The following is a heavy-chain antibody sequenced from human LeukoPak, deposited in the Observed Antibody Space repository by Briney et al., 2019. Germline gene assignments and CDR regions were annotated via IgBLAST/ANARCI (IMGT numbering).Heavy chain of an antibody. CDR1: GFTFSSYS. CDR2: ISSSSSYI. Sequence: GGSLRLSCAASGFTFSSYSMNWVRQAPGKGLEWVSSISSSSSYIYYADSVKGRFTISRYNAKNSLYLQMNSLRAEDTAVYYCAREIRGYSYFDYWGQGTLVTVSS. CDR3: AREIRGYSYFDY. V-gene: IGHV3-21*04. J-gene: IGHJ4*02. D-gene: IGHD1-26*01.